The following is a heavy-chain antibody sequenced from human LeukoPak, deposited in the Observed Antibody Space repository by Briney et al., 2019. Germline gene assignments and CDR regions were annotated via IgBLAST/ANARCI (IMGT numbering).Heavy chain of an antibody. Sequence: GGSLILSCAASGFTFSSYGMHWVRQAPGKGLEWVASINHNGNVNYYVDSVKGRFTISRDNAKNSLYLQMSNLRAEDTAVYFCARGGGLDVWGQGATVTVSS. CDR2: INHNGNVN. CDR3: ARGGGLDV. V-gene: IGHV3-7*03. J-gene: IGHJ6*02. D-gene: IGHD3-16*01. CDR1: GFTFSSYG.